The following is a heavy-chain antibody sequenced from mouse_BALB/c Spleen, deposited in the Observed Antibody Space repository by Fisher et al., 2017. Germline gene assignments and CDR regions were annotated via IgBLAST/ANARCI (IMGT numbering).Heavy chain of an antibody. CDR3: ARRAMDY. V-gene: IGHV1-69*02. Sequence: KFKGKATLNVDKSSSTAYMQLSSLTSEDSAVYYCARRAMDYWGQGTSVTVSS. J-gene: IGHJ4*01.